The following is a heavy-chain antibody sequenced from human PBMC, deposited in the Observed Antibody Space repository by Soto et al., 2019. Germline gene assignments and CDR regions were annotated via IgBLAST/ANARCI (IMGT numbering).Heavy chain of an antibody. CDR1: GFTVISNY. Sequence: PGGSLRLSCAASGFTVISNYMSWIRQAPGKGLEWVSVIYSGGSTYYADSVKGRFTISRDNSKNTLYLQMNSLRAEDTAVYYCAGGYGDPNFDYWGQGTLVTVSS. J-gene: IGHJ4*02. D-gene: IGHD4-17*01. CDR2: IYSGGST. V-gene: IGHV3-53*01. CDR3: AGGYGDPNFDY.